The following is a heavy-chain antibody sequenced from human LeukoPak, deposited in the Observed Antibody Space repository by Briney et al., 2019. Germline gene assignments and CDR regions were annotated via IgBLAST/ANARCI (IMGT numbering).Heavy chain of an antibody. CDR1: GFSVSGYW. D-gene: IGHD6-13*01. Sequence: GGSLRLSCAVSGFSVSGYWMTWVRQAPGKGLEWVANIKQDCSEKNYVDSVKGRFTISRDNAENSLFLQMNSLRVEDTAVYYCAREWQGGIAAAGTRIEGDYWGQGTLVAVSS. V-gene: IGHV3-7*01. J-gene: IGHJ4*02. CDR2: IKQDCSEK. CDR3: AREWQGGIAAAGTRIEGDY.